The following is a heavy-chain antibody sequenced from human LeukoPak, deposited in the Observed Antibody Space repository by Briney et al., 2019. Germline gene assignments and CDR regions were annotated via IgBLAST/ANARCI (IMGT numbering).Heavy chain of an antibody. CDR1: GYSISSGYY. V-gene: IGHV4-38-2*02. Sequence: PSETLSLTCAVSGYSISSGYYWGWIRQPPGKGLEWIGSIYHIGGTYYNPSLKSRVTISVDTSKNQFSLKLSSVTAADTAVYYCARDWGLGSHLYYFAYWGQGTLVTVSS. CDR3: ARDWGLGSHLYYFAY. CDR2: IYHIGGT. J-gene: IGHJ4*02. D-gene: IGHD1-26*01.